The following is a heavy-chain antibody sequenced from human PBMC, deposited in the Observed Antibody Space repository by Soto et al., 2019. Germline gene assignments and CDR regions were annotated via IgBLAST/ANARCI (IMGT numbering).Heavy chain of an antibody. CDR2: ISVTGSGT. CDR1: GFTFSSYD. CDR3: ARTTTTKSRDY. J-gene: IGHJ4*02. V-gene: IGHV3-23*01. Sequence: EVQLLESGGGLVQPGGSLGLSCAASGFTFSSYDMSWVRQAPGKGLDYVSSISVTGSGTYYADSVKGRFTISRDNSKNTLYLQMNSLRVEDTAVYYCARTTTTKSRDYWGQGTLVTVSS. D-gene: IGHD4-17*01.